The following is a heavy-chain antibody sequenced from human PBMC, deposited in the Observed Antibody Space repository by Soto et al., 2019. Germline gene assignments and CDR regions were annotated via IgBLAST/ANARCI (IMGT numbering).Heavy chain of an antibody. CDR2: IIPIFGTA. J-gene: IGHJ4*02. V-gene: IGHV1-69*13. CDR1: GGTFSSYA. D-gene: IGHD2-2*01. CDR3: ARGLLCSSTSCYGGYYFDY. Sequence: SVKVSCKASGGTFSSYAISWVRQAPGQGLEWMGGIIPIFGTANYAQKFQGRVTITADESTSTDYMELSSLRSEDTAVYYCARGLLCSSTSCYGGYYFDYWGQGTLVTVSS.